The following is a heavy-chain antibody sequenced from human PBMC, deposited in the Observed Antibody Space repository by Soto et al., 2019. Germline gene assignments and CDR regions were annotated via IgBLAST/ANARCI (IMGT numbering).Heavy chain of an antibody. CDR1: GGSFSGYY. V-gene: IGHV4-34*01. D-gene: IGHD2-15*01. Sequence: QVQLQQWGAGLLKPSETLSLTCAVYGGSFSGYYWSWIRQPPGKGLEWIGEINHSGSTNYNPSLKSRVTISVDTSKNQFSLKLSSVTAADTAVYYCASSPYCSGGSRYPFDYWGQGTLVTVSS. J-gene: IGHJ4*02. CDR3: ASSPYCSGGSRYPFDY. CDR2: INHSGST.